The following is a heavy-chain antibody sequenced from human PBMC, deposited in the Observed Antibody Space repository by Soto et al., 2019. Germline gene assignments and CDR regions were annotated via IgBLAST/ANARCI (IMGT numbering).Heavy chain of an antibody. Sequence: GGSLRLSCAASGFTVSSNYMSWVRQAPGKGLEWVSVIYSGGSTYYADSVKGRFTISRDSSKNTVYLQVNSLGAEDTALYYCARDSPMTSAQGFDIWGQVTMVTFSS. CDR2: IYSGGST. CDR1: GFTVSSNY. V-gene: IGHV3-53*01. CDR3: ARDSPMTSAQGFDI. J-gene: IGHJ3*02.